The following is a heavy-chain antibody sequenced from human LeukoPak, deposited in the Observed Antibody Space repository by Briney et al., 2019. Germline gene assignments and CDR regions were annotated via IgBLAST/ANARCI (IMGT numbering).Heavy chain of an antibody. Sequence: PGGSLRLSCAASGFNVRSKYMSWVRQAPGKGLECVSVFYSGGTTAYADSVKGRFTVSIDNSNNTLYLQMNSLRAEDTAVYYCARVSFGPASEWLDPWGQGTLVTVSS. D-gene: IGHD3/OR15-3a*01. CDR2: FYSGGTT. CDR1: GFNVRSKY. CDR3: ARVSFGPASEWLDP. J-gene: IGHJ5*02. V-gene: IGHV3-53*01.